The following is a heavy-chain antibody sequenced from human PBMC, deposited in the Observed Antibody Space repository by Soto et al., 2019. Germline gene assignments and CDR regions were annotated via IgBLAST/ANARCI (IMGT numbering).Heavy chain of an antibody. V-gene: IGHV1-24*01. CDR1: GYTLTELS. CDR3: ATSTHLLPHAFDI. J-gene: IGHJ3*02. D-gene: IGHD3-22*01. Sequence: ASVKVSFKVSGYTLTELSMHWVRQAPGKGLEWMGGFDPEDGETIYAQKFQGRVTMTEDTSTDTAYMELSSLRSEDTAVYYCATSTHLLPHAFDIWGQGTMVTVSS. CDR2: FDPEDGET.